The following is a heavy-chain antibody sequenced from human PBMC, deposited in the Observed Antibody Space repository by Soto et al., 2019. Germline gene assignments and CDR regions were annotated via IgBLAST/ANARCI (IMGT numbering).Heavy chain of an antibody. CDR3: ARIKWSSGYYGPGYAFDI. J-gene: IGHJ3*02. V-gene: IGHV4-39*01. Sequence: QLQLQESGPGLVKPSETLSLTCVVSRGSLSSSSYYWGWIRKPPGKGLEWIGTIYYRGSTYYNPSLKSRVTISVVDTSKNQFSLRLSSVTAAYTAVYYCARIKWSSGYYGPGYAFDIWGQGTMVTVSS. D-gene: IGHD6-25*01. CDR1: RGSLSSSSYY. CDR2: IYYRGST.